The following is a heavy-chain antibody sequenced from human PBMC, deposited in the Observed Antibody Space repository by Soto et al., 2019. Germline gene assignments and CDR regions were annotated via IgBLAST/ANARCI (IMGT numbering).Heavy chain of an antibody. Sequence: PGGSLRLSCAASGFTFSGYYMSWIRQAPGKGLEWVSYISRSGGTIYYADSVKGRFTISRDNAENSLYLQMSSLSAEDTAVYYCATGGTFRYFDYWGLGTLVTVSS. V-gene: IGHV3-11*01. CDR2: ISRSGGTI. D-gene: IGHD3-16*02. CDR1: GFTFSGYY. CDR3: ATGGTFRYFDY. J-gene: IGHJ4*02.